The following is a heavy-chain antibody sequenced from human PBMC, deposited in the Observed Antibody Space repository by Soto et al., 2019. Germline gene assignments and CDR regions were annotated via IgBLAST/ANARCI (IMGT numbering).Heavy chain of an antibody. CDR3: ARAFYGSGSYYFFVFDAFDI. J-gene: IGHJ3*02. V-gene: IGHV4-34*01. Sequence: SETLSLTCAVYGGSFSGYYWSWIRQPPGKGLEWIGEINHSGSTNYNPSLKSRVTISVDTSKNQFSLKLSSVTAADTAVYYCARAFYGSGSYYFFVFDAFDIWGQGTMVTVSS. CDR2: INHSGST. D-gene: IGHD3-10*01. CDR1: GGSFSGYY.